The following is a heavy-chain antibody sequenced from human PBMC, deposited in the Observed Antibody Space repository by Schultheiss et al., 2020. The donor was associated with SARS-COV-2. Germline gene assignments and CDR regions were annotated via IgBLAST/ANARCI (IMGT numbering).Heavy chain of an antibody. J-gene: IGHJ4*02. CDR2: ISSDSVT. CDR3: ARAPRGSWYSFDS. V-gene: IGHV3-69-1*01. CDR1: GFIFSDYA. D-gene: IGHD6-13*01. Sequence: GGSLRLSCAASGFIFSDYAMNWVRQAPGKGLEWVSYISSDSVTRYADTVKGRFTISRDNAKNTLYLQMNSLRTEDTAVYYCARAPRGSWYSFDSWGQGTLVTGSS.